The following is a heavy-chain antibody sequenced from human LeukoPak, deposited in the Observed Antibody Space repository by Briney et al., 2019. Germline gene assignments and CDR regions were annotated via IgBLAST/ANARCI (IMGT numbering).Heavy chain of an antibody. CDR3: ARASYYYDSSGYLSTHFDY. V-gene: IGHV3-11*01. CDR1: GFTFSDYY. CDR2: ISSSGSTI. Sequence: GSLRLSCAASGFTFSDYYMSWIRQAPGKGLEWVSYISSSGSTIYYADSVKGRFTISRDNAKNSLYLQMNSLRAEDTAVYYCARASYYYDSSGYLSTHFDYWGQGTLVTVSS. J-gene: IGHJ4*02. D-gene: IGHD3-22*01.